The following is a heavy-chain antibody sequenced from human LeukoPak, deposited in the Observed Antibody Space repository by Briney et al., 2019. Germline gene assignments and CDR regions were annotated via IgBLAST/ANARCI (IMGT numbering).Heavy chain of an antibody. V-gene: IGHV3-21*01. Sequence: GGSLRLXCAASGFTFSSYSMNWVRQAPGKGLEWVSSISSSSYMYYADSVKGRFTISRDNAKNSLYLQMNSLRAEDTAVYYCARAGEYSSSLGDAFDIWGQGTMVTVSS. J-gene: IGHJ3*02. D-gene: IGHD6-6*01. CDR1: GFTFSSYS. CDR2: ISSSSYM. CDR3: ARAGEYSSSLGDAFDI.